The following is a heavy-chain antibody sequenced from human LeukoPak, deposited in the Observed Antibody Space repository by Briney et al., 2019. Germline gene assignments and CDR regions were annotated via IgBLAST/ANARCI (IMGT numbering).Heavy chain of an antibody. CDR3: ARGDYYDSSGSTAFDY. CDR2: IIPIFGTA. CDR1: GGTFSSYA. V-gene: IGHV1-69*05. Sequence: SVRVSCKASGGTFSSYAISWVRQAPGQGLEWMGGIIPIFGTANYAQKFQGRVTITTDESTSTAYMELSSLRSEDTAVYYCARGDYYDSSGSTAFDYWGQGTLVTVSS. J-gene: IGHJ4*02. D-gene: IGHD3-22*01.